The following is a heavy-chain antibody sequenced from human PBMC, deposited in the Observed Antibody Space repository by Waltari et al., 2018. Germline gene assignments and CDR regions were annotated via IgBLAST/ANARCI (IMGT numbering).Heavy chain of an antibody. CDR3: ATPPRRVKYCSGGSCHLRVDY. J-gene: IGHJ4*02. V-gene: IGHV1-69-2*01. D-gene: IGHD2-15*01. Sequence: EVQLVQSGAEVKKPGATVKISCKVSGYTFTDYYMHWVQQAPGKGLEWMGLVDPEDGETIYAEKFQGRVTITADTSTDTAYMELSSLRSEDTAVYYCATPPRRVKYCSGGSCHLRVDYWGQGTLVTVSS. CDR1: GYTFTDYY. CDR2: VDPEDGET.